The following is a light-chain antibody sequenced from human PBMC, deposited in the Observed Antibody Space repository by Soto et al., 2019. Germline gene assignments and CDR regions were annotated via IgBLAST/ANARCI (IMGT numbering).Light chain of an antibody. V-gene: IGKV3-20*01. CDR2: AAY. Sequence: EIVLTQSPGTLSLSPGERATLSCGASQSVTSRYLAWYQQKPGQVPRLLIYAAYSRATGIPERFIGSGSGTDFTLFISRLEPEVFAVYFCHQYGHSSQTFGQFTKVEI. J-gene: IGKJ1*01. CDR1: QSVTSRY. CDR3: HQYGHSSQT.